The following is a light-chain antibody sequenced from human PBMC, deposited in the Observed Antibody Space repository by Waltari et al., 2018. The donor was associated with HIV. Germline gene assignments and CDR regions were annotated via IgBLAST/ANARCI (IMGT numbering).Light chain of an antibody. Sequence: HSALTPPASVSGSPGQSITISCPGSSTDLGFYNLVSWYQQPPGKAPQLIIYEVHSRPSGVPDRFSGSKSGNTASLTISMLQADDEADYYCSSYVNTDTLIFGGGTKLTVL. CDR3: SSYVNTDTLI. J-gene: IGLJ2*01. CDR1: STDLGFYNL. CDR2: EVH. V-gene: IGLV2-14*01.